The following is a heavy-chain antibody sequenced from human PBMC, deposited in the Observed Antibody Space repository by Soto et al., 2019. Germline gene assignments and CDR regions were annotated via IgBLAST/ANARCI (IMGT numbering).Heavy chain of an antibody. CDR3: ARAIVDYYDSSGYYYNDY. D-gene: IGHD3-22*01. CDR2: IIPIFGTA. V-gene: IGHV1-69*13. J-gene: IGHJ4*02. CDR1: GGTFSRYA. Sequence: GASVKVSCKASGGTFSRYAISGVRQAPGQGLEWMGGIIPIFGTANYAQKFQGRVTITADESTSTAYMELSSLRSEDTAVYYCARAIVDYYDSSGYYYNDYWGQGTLVTVSS.